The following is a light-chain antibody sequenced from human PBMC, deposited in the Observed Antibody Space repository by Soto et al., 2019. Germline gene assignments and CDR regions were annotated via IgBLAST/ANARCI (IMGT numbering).Light chain of an antibody. V-gene: IGLV1-40*01. CDR1: SSNIGAGYD. Sequence: QSVLTQPPSVPGAPGQRVTISCTGSSSNIGAGYDVHWYQQLPGTAPKLLIYGNSNRPSGVPDRFSGSKSGTSSSLAITGLQAEDEADYYCQSSDSSLSVDVVFGGGPKLTVL. CDR2: GNS. CDR3: QSSDSSLSVDVV. J-gene: IGLJ2*01.